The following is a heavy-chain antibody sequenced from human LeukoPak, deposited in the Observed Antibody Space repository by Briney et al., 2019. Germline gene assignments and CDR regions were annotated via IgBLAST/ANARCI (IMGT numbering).Heavy chain of an antibody. CDR2: INSDGSWT. D-gene: IGHD3-3*01. J-gene: IGHJ4*02. CDR1: GNYW. CDR3: ARDAHYDFWSGYYSTWPLGY. V-gene: IGHV3-74*01. Sequence: GGSLRLSCAASGNYWMHWVRQAPGKGLVWVSHINSDGSWTSYADSVKGRFTISKDNAKNTVYLQMNSLRAEDTAVYYCARDAHYDFWSGYYSTWPLGYWGQGTLVTVSS.